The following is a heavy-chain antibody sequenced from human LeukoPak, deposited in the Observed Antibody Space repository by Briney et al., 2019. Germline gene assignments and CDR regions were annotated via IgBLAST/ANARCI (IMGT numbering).Heavy chain of an antibody. J-gene: IGHJ4*02. V-gene: IGHV4-59*08. CDR3: ARRAVAENYFDY. CDR1: GGSITSYY. CDR2: IYSSGST. D-gene: IGHD6-19*01. Sequence: SETLSLACTVSGGSITSYYWSWIRQPPGKGLEWIGYIYSSGSTTYNPSLKSRVTISVDTSKNQFSLKLTSVTAADTAVYYCARRAVAENYFDYWGQGTLVTDSS.